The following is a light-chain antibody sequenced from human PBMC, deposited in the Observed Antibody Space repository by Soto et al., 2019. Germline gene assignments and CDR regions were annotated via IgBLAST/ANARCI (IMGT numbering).Light chain of an antibody. CDR2: EVS. CDR1: SSDVGGYNY. V-gene: IGLV2-14*01. Sequence: QSALTQPASVSGSPGQSITISCTGTSSDVGGYNYVSWYQQHPGKAPKLMIYEVSNRPSGVSNRFSGSKSGNTASLTISGRQAADEDDYYCSSYESSSTNVVFGGGTKLTVL. J-gene: IGLJ2*01. CDR3: SSYESSSTNVV.